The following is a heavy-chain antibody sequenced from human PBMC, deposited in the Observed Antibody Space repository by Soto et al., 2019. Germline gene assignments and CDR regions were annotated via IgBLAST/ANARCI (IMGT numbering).Heavy chain of an antibody. CDR3: TTDSYFTLKLVRFDY. Sequence: GGSPRLSCAASGFTFSSYAMNWVRQAPWKGLEWVSGVSSSGGITYYADSVKGRFTISRDNSKNTLYLQMNSLKTEDTAVYYCTTDSYFTLKLVRFDYWGLGTLVTVSS. J-gene: IGHJ4*01. V-gene: IGHV3-23*01. CDR1: GFTFSSYA. D-gene: IGHD3-22*01. CDR2: VSSSGGIT.